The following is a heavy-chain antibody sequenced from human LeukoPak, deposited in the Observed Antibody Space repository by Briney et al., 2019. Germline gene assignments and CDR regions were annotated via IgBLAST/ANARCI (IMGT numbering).Heavy chain of an antibody. V-gene: IGHV3-48*02. D-gene: IGHD4-17*01. CDR2: ISISRRTI. CDR3: ARDLGYGDYGVAFDI. CDR1: GFTFSRYS. Sequence: QSGGSLRLSCAASGFTFSRYSMNWVREAPGKRLEWVSYISISRRTINSADSVKGRFTISRDNAKNSLYVQMNSLRDEDTAVYYCARDLGYGDYGVAFDIWGQGTMVTVSS. J-gene: IGHJ3*02.